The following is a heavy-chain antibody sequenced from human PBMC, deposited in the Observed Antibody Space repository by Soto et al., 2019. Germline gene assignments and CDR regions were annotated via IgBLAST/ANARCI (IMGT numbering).Heavy chain of an antibody. CDR3: AKDKPGTTSFDY. V-gene: IGHV3-23*01. Sequence: GGSLRLSCAASGFTISSNAMYWVRQAPGKGLEWVSAISDRGDTTHYADSVKGRFTISRDTSKNTLYLQLNTLRADDTAVYYCAKDKPGTTSFDYWGQGTLVTVSS. CDR1: GFTISSNA. CDR2: ISDRGDTT. D-gene: IGHD1-1*01. J-gene: IGHJ4*02.